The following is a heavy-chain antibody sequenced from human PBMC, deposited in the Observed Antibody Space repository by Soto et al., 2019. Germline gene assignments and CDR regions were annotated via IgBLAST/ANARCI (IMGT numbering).Heavy chain of an antibody. CDR1: GGSISSGGYS. D-gene: IGHD3-22*01. CDR2: IYHSGST. Sequence: PSETLSLTCAVSGGSISSGGYSWSWIRQPPGQGLEWIGYIYHSGSTYYNPSLKSRVTISVDRSKNQFSLKLSSVTAADTAVYYCARGYSSGLPFDYWGQGTLVTVSS. J-gene: IGHJ4*02. CDR3: ARGYSSGLPFDY. V-gene: IGHV4-30-2*01.